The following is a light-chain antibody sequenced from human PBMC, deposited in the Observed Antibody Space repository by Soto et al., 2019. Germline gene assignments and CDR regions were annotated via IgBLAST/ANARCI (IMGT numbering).Light chain of an antibody. V-gene: IGKV1-5*01. CDR2: DAS. CDR3: QQYNSYSPAT. Sequence: DIQMTQSPSTLSASMGDRVTITCRASQSISTWLAWYQQKPGKAPKLLVYDASSLESGVPSRFSGSASGTEFTLTISSLHPDDFATYYCQQYNSYSPATFGQGTKV. CDR1: QSISTW. J-gene: IGKJ1*01.